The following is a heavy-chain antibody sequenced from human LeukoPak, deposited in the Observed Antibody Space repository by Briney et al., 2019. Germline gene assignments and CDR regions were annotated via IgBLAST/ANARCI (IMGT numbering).Heavy chain of an antibody. CDR1: GYTFTSYG. V-gene: IGHV1-18*01. CDR2: ISAYNGNT. J-gene: IGHJ3*02. D-gene: IGHD6-19*01. Sequence: ASVVVSCKASGYTFTSYGISWVRQAPGQGLEWMGWISAYNGNTNYAQKLQGRVTMTTDTSTSTAYMELRSLRSDDTAVYYCARDRARYSSGWSAFDIWGQGTMVTVSS. CDR3: ARDRARYSSGWSAFDI.